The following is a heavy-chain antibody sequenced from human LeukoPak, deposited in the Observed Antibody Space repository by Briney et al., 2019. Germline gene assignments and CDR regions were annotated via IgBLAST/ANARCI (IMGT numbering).Heavy chain of an antibody. Sequence: GASLKVSCKASGYTFTSYDINWVRQATGQGLEWMGWMNPNSGNTGYAQKFQGRVTITRNTSISTAYMELSSLRSEDTAVYYCARGVGRGLYYYYMDVWGKGTTVTVSS. CDR3: ARGVGRGLYYYYMDV. D-gene: IGHD1-26*01. CDR2: MNPNSGNT. V-gene: IGHV1-8*03. J-gene: IGHJ6*03. CDR1: GYTFTSYD.